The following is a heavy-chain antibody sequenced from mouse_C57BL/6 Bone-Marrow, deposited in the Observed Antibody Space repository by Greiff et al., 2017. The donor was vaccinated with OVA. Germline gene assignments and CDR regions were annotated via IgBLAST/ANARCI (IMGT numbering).Heavy chain of an antibody. V-gene: IGHV1-87*01. CDR2: GQGLEWLG. D-gene: IGHD1-1*01. CDR1: YTFSRRVH. CDR3: SEDSAVYYCLYYGSSYNY. J-gene: IGHJ2*01. Sequence: QVQLKQSGPELARPWASVKISCQAFYTFSRRVHFAIRDTNYWMQWVKQRPGQGLEWLGAISPGNGYTSYYQKFNGKATLTADKSSSTADMQLSSLTSEDSAVYYCLYYGSSYNYWGQGTTLTGAS.